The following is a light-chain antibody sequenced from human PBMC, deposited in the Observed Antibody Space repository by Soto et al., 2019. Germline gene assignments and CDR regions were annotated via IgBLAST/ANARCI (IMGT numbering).Light chain of an antibody. CDR3: SSYTSSSILV. CDR2: EVS. Sequence: QTVVTQPASVSGSPGQSITISCSGTSSDVGSYNLVSWYQQHPGKAPKLIIYEVSNRPSGVSNRFSGSKSGNTASLTISGLQAEDEADYYCSSYTSSSILVFGGGTKLTVL. J-gene: IGLJ2*01. CDR1: SSDVGSYNL. V-gene: IGLV2-14*02.